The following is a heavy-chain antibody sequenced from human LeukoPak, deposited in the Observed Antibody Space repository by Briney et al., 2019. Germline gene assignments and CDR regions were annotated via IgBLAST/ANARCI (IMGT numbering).Heavy chain of an antibody. CDR1: GFTFSSHW. CDR2: IKRDGTEE. Sequence: GGSLRLSCAASGFTFSSHWMIWVRQAPGKGLEWVATIKRDGTEELYLDSVKGRFTISRDNARNSLSLQMSSLRVDGTAVYYCVKGAGWLADYWGPGILVIVSS. CDR3: VKGAGWLADY. J-gene: IGHJ4*02. V-gene: IGHV3-7*01. D-gene: IGHD6-19*01.